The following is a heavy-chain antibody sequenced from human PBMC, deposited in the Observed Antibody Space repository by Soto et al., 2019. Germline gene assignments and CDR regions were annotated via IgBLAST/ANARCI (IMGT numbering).Heavy chain of an antibody. J-gene: IGHJ5*02. Sequence: GGSLRLSCAASGFTFSNIWMSWVRQAPGKGLEWVANIKQDGSESNYAASVKGRFTISRDNAENSLYLQMTSLRAEDTAVYYCSSARHIGPWGQGTLVTVSS. D-gene: IGHD2-21*01. CDR2: IKQDGSES. CDR1: GFTFSNIW. V-gene: IGHV3-7*01. CDR3: SSARHIGP.